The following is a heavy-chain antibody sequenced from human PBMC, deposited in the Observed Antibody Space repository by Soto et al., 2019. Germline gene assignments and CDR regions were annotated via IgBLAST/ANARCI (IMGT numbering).Heavy chain of an antibody. J-gene: IGHJ6*01. CDR2: IYYSGST. Sequence: SETLSLTFTVSVCSISSCYYYWSWIRQPPGKGLEWIGYIYYSGSTYYNPSLKSRVTISVDTSKNQFSLKLSSVTAADTAVYYCAREIRRLYYGMDVWGQGTTVTVSS. D-gene: IGHD1-1*01. CDR3: AREIRRLYYGMDV. CDR1: VCSISSCYYY. V-gene: IGHV4-30-4*01.